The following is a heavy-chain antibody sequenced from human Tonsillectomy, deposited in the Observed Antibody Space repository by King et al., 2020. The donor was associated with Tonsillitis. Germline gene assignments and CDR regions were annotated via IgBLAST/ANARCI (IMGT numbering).Heavy chain of an antibody. CDR1: GFTFDDCV. Sequence: VQLVESGGGLVQPGRSLRLSCAASGFTFDDCVMHWVRQAPGKGLEWVSGINWNSGRIGYADSVKGRFTISRDNAKNSLYLEMNSLRAEDTAFYYCSKVAASYYDFWSGFDPWGQGSLVTVSS. D-gene: IGHD3-3*01. V-gene: IGHV3-9*01. CDR3: SKVAASYYDFWSGFDP. CDR2: INWNSGRI. J-gene: IGHJ5*02.